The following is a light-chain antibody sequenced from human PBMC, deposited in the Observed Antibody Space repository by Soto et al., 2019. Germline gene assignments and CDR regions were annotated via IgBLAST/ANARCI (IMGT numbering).Light chain of an antibody. CDR2: NNN. CDR3: AAWYDSLRGYV. Sequence: QSVLAQSPSPSGTPGQRVTISCSGSSSNIGNNYVYWYQQFPGAAPKLLIYNNNQRPSGVPDRFSGSKSATPASLAISGLRSEDEADYYCAAWYDSLRGYVFGTGTKVTVL. V-gene: IGLV1-47*02. J-gene: IGLJ1*01. CDR1: SSNIGNNY.